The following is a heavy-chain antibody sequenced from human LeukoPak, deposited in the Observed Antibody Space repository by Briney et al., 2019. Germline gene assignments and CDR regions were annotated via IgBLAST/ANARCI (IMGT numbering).Heavy chain of an antibody. CDR3: ARVGGYSLYGMDV. D-gene: IGHD5-18*01. V-gene: IGHV6-1*01. J-gene: IGHJ6*02. CDR2: TYYRSRWYD. CDR1: GDSVSSNIAA. Sequence: SQTLSLTCAISGDSVSSNIAAWNWIRQSPSRGLEWLGRTYYRSRWYDDYALSVKSRIIINPDTSTNQFSLQLNSVTPEDTAVYYCARVGGYSLYGMDVWGQGTTVTVSS.